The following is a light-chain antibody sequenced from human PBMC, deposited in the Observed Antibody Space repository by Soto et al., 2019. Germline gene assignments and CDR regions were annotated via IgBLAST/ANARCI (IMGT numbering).Light chain of an antibody. CDR3: QQYYSYPIT. Sequence: DIQLTQSPSFLSASVGDRVTITCRASQGISTYLAWYQQKLGKAPKLLIYAASTLQSGVPSRFSGSGSGTDFTLTISCLQSEDFATYYCQQYYSYPITFGQGTRLEIK. J-gene: IGKJ5*01. CDR2: AAS. V-gene: IGKV1-9*01. CDR1: QGISTY.